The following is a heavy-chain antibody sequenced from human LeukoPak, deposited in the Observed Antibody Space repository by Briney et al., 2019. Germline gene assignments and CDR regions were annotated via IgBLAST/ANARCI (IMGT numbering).Heavy chain of an antibody. CDR3: ARDRCSSTSCYENWFDP. Sequence: SETLSLTCTVSGGSVSSGSYYWSWIRQPPGKGLEWIGYIYYSGSTNYNPSLKSRVTISVDTSKNQFSPKLSSVTAADTAVYYCARDRCSSTSCYENWFDPWGQGTLVTVSS. CDR2: IYYSGST. D-gene: IGHD2-2*01. CDR1: GGSVSSGSYY. J-gene: IGHJ5*02. V-gene: IGHV4-61*01.